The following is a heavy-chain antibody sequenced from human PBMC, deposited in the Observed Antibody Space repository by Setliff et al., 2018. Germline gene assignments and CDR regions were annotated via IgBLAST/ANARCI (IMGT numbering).Heavy chain of an antibody. D-gene: IGHD1-26*01. CDR1: GGSISSGGYY. J-gene: IGHJ5*02. V-gene: IGHV4-61*02. CDR2: IYSSGST. Sequence: PSETLSLTCTVSGGSISSGGYYWSWIRQPAGKGLEWIGRIYSSGSTKYNPSLKSRVTISGDTSKNQFSLKLSSVTAADTAVYYCARGAPGWELLSWFDPWGQGTLVTVSS. CDR3: ARGAPGWELLSWFDP.